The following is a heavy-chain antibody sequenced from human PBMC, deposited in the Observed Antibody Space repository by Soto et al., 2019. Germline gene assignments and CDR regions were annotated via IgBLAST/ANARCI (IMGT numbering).Heavy chain of an antibody. J-gene: IGHJ3*02. V-gene: IGHV3-48*02. D-gene: IGHD3-10*01. CDR1: GFTFSTYS. Sequence: TGGSLRLSCAASGFTFSTYSMNWVRQAPGKGLEWLSYISSGSSTIYYADSVEGRFTISRDNVENSLYLQMNSLRDEDTAVYFCARDLDYYDSGSPDAFDIWGQGTMVTVSS. CDR2: ISSGSSTI. CDR3: ARDLDYYDSGSPDAFDI.